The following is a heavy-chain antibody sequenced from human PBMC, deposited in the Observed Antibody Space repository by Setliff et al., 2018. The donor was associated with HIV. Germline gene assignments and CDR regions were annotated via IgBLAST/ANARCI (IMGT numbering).Heavy chain of an antibody. CDR2: IYPGDSDI. D-gene: IGHD6-19*01. CDR3: VRHRSAVAGTRIGYCYYMDV. V-gene: IGHV5-51*01. Sequence: GESLKISCKGSGYGFSSYWIGWVRQMPGKGLEWMGIIYPGDSDIIYSPSFQGQVTITADKSITTAYLQWSSLKASDTAIYYCVRHRSAVAGTRIGYCYYMDVWGKGTTVTVSS. J-gene: IGHJ6*03. CDR1: GYGFSSYW.